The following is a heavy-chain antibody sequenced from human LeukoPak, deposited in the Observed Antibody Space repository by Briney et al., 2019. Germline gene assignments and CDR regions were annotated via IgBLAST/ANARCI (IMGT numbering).Heavy chain of an antibody. J-gene: IGHJ4*02. CDR3: ARGYCSTTRCYYFDL. CDR1: GYIFTNYW. D-gene: IGHD2-2*01. V-gene: IGHV5-51*01. Sequence: GESLKISCKTSGYIFTNYWIGWVRQMPGKGLGWMGIIYPGDSDTRYSPSFQGQVTISADKSIGTAYLQWSSLKASDTAMYYCARGYCSTTRCYYFDLWGQGTLVTVSS. CDR2: IYPGDSDT.